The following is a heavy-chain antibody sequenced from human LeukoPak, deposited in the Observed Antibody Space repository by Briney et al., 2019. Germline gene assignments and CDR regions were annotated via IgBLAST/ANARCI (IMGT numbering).Heavy chain of an antibody. CDR1: GFTFSSYA. CDR3: ARELVIPDDDFWSGPSTYFFDS. D-gene: IGHD3-3*01. Sequence: GGSLRLSCAASGFTFSSYAMHWVRQAPGKGLEWVAVISYDGSNKYYADSVKGRFTISRDNSKNTLYLQMNSLRAEDTAVYYCARELVIPDDDFWSGPSTYFFDSWGQGTLVTVSS. V-gene: IGHV3-30-3*01. J-gene: IGHJ4*02. CDR2: ISYDGSNK.